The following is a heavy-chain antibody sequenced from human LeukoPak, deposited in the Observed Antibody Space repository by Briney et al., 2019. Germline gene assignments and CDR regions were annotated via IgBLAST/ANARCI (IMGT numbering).Heavy chain of an antibody. CDR3: AKDLRVEYSSSPEAFDI. V-gene: IGHV3-21*01. J-gene: IGHJ3*02. D-gene: IGHD6-6*01. CDR1: GFTFSSYS. CDR2: ISSSSSYI. Sequence: GGSLRLSCAASGFTFSSYSMNWVRQAPGKGLEWVSSISSSSSYIYYADSVKGRFTISRDNAKNSLYLQMNSLRAEDTAVYYCAKDLRVEYSSSPEAFDIWGQGTMVTVSS.